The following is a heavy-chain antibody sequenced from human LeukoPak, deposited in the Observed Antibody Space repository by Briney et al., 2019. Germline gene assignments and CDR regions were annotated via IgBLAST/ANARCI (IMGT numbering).Heavy chain of an antibody. CDR3: AKDQGYSYYYLDY. Sequence: PGGSLRLSCAASGFTFNNHAMSWVRQGPGKGLEWVSGINGNGASTYYSDSVKGRFTISRDNSKNTLYLQMSSLRAEDTAIYYCAKDQGYSYYYLDYWGQGTLVTVAS. D-gene: IGHD5-18*01. V-gene: IGHV3-23*01. J-gene: IGHJ4*02. CDR1: GFTFNNHA. CDR2: INGNGAST.